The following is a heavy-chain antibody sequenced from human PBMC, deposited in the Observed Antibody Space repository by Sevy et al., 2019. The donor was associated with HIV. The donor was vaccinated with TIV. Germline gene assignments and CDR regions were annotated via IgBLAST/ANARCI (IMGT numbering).Heavy chain of an antibody. V-gene: IGHV5-51*01. Sequence: GESLKISCKGSEYSFRTYWIGWVRQMPGKGLEWMGIIYPDDSDTRYSPSFQGQVTISADKSINTAYLQWNSLRASDSAMYYCARYHASYGVTGYYYYSGLDVWGQGTTVTVSS. CDR2: IYPDDSDT. D-gene: IGHD4-17*01. CDR3: ARYHASYGVTGYYYYSGLDV. CDR1: EYSFRTYW. J-gene: IGHJ6*02.